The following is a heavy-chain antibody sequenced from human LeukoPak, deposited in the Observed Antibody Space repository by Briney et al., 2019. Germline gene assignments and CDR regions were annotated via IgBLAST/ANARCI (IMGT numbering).Heavy chain of an antibody. CDR1: GFTFDDYA. V-gene: IGHV3-9*01. CDR2: ISWNSGII. Sequence: HSGGSLRLSCAASGFTFDDYAMNWVRQPPGKGLEWVSGISWNSGIIAYADSVKGRFTISRDNAKNSLYLQMNSLRAEDTALYYCARAPYGSGGHYDYWGQGTLVSVSS. D-gene: IGHD3-10*01. J-gene: IGHJ4*02. CDR3: ARAPYGSGGHYDY.